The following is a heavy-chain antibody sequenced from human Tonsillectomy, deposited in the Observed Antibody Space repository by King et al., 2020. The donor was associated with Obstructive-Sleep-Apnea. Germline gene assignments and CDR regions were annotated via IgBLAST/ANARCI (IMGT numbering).Heavy chain of an antibody. D-gene: IGHD4-11*01. CDR2: IYYSGST. CDR1: GGSITSGDYY. J-gene: IGHJ4*02. CDR3: ARCSEDSSYDAH. Sequence: QLQESGPRLVKPSQTLTLTCTVSGGSITSGDYYWGWFRQHPGKGLEWIGYIYYSGSTYYSPSLKSRVAISVETSENQFSLRVNSVTAADTAVYYCARCSEDSSYDAHWGQGSLVTVSS. V-gene: IGHV4-31*03.